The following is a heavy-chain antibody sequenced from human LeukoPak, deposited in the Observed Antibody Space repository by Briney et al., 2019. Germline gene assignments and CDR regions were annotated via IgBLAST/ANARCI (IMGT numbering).Heavy chain of an antibody. CDR2: ISSSSSYI. V-gene: IGHV3-21*01. CDR3: ARVRIQLFDAFDI. CDR1: GFTFSSYS. Sequence: GGSLRLSCAASGFTFSSYSVNWVRQAPGKGLEWVSSISSSSSYIYYADSVKGRFTISRDNAKNSLYLQMNSLRAEDTAVYYCARVRIQLFDAFDIWGQGTMVTVSS. D-gene: IGHD5-18*01. J-gene: IGHJ3*02.